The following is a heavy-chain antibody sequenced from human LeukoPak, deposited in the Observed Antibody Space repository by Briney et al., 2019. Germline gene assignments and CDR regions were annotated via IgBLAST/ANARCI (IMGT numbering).Heavy chain of an antibody. V-gene: IGHV1-2*02. CDR3: ARDGATRDYFDY. D-gene: IGHD5-12*01. CDR1: GYTFTGYY. Sequence: ASVKVSCKASGYTFTGYYMHWVRQAPGQGLEWMGWINPNSGGTNYAQKFQGRVTMTRDTSISTAYMELSRLRSDDTAVYYCARDGATRDYFDYWGRETLVTVSS. J-gene: IGHJ4*02. CDR2: INPNSGGT.